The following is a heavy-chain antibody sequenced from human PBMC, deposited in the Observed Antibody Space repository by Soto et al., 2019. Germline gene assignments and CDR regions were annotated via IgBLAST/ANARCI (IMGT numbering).Heavy chain of an antibody. Sequence: GGSLRLSCAASGFTFSSYAMSWVRQAPGKGLEWVSAISGSGGSTYYADSVKGRFTISRDNSKNTLYLQMNSLRAEDTAVYYCAKDQRGLGYCSSTSWCYYYGMDVWGQGTTVTVSS. CDR1: GFTFSSYA. CDR2: ISGSGGST. D-gene: IGHD2-2*01. V-gene: IGHV3-23*01. CDR3: AKDQRGLGYCSSTSWCYYYGMDV. J-gene: IGHJ6*02.